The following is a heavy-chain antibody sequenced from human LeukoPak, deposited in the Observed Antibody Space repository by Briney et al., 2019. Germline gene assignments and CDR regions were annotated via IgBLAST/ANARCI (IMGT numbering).Heavy chain of an antibody. J-gene: IGHJ4*02. V-gene: IGHV3-49*03. Sequence: GESLRLSCTASGFTFGDYAMSRFRQAPGKGLEWVGFIRSKAYGGTTEYAASVKGRFTISRDDSKSIAYLQMNSLKTEDTAVYYCTRDKVSWIAVAGNDYWGQGTLVTVSS. CDR3: TRDKVSWIAVAGNDY. CDR1: GFTFGDYA. CDR2: IRSKAYGGTT. D-gene: IGHD6-19*01.